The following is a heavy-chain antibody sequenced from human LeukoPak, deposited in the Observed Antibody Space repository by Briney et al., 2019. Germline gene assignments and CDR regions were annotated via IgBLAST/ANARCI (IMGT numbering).Heavy chain of an antibody. V-gene: IGHV4-59*01. CDR1: GGFISRYY. J-gene: IGHJ3*02. CDR2: IYYSGST. CDR3: ASNFAISAGSAYDI. D-gene: IGHD1-14*01. Sequence: SETLSLTCTVSGGFISRYYWSWIRQPPGKGLEWIGYIYYSGSTNYSPSLKSRIIISIDTSRNQFSLKLSSVTAADTAMYYCASNFAISAGSAYDIWGQGTMVTVSS.